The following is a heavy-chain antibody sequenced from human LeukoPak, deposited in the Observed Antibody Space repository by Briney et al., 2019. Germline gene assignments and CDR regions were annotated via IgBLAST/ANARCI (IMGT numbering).Heavy chain of an antibody. J-gene: IGHJ4*02. CDR2: VSAYNGNT. CDR3: ARDQVVAAGPYYFDN. Sequence: ASVKVSCKASGYTFTSYGISWVRQAPGQGHEWMGWVSAYNGNTNYAQKFEGRVTMTTDTSTSTAYLELRSLRSDDTAVYSCARDQVVAAGPYYFDNWGQGTLVTVSS. D-gene: IGHD6-6*01. CDR1: GYTFTSYG. V-gene: IGHV1-18*01.